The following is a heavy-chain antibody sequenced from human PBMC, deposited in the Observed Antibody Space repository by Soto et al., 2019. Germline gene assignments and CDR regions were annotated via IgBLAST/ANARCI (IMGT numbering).Heavy chain of an antibody. Sequence: QLQLQESGPGLVKPSETLSLTCTVSGGSISSSSYYWGWIRQPPGKGLEWSGSMSYGGSTYYNPSLKSRVTISVDTSKNQFSLQLSPVTAADTAVYYCAPQGAVAGTFDYWGQGTLVTVSS. CDR3: APQGAVAGTFDY. CDR1: GGSISSSSYY. V-gene: IGHV4-39*01. D-gene: IGHD6-19*01. CDR2: MSYGGST. J-gene: IGHJ4*02.